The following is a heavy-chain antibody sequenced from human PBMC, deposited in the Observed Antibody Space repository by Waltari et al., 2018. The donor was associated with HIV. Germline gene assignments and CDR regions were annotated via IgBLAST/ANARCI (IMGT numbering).Heavy chain of an antibody. J-gene: IGHJ4*02. CDR2: INHSGST. CDR3: APTPYGSGSYYHFDY. D-gene: IGHD3-10*01. CDR1: GGSFSGYY. Sequence: QVQLQQWGAGLLKPSETLSLTCAVYGGSFSGYYWSWIRPPPGKGLEWIGEINHSGSTNYNPSLKSRVTISVDTSKNQFSLKLSSVTAADTAVYYCAPTPYGSGSYYHFDYWGQGTLVTVSS. V-gene: IGHV4-34*01.